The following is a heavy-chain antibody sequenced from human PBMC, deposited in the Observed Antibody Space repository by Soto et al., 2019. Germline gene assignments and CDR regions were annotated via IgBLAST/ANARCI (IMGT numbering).Heavy chain of an antibody. Sequence: GASVKVSCKASGYIFTRYAMHWVRQAPGQRFEWMGWINPDNGNTKYSEKVRGRVTFTRDTSASTAYLEVRSLRSEDTAVYFCASGEYASGWYSWGQGTLVTVSS. D-gene: IGHD6-19*01. V-gene: IGHV1-3*01. CDR2: INPDNGNT. CDR3: ASGEYASGWYS. J-gene: IGHJ4*02. CDR1: GYIFTRYA.